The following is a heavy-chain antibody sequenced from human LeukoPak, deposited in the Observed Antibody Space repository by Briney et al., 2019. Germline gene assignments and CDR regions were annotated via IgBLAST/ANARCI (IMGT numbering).Heavy chain of an antibody. CDR1: GGTFSSYA. CDR2: IIPIFGTT. Sequence: SVKVSCKASGGTFSSYAISWVRQAPGQGLEWMGGIIPIFGTTNYAQKFQGRVTITADESTSTAYMELSSLRSEDTAVYYCAKDRRYCSSTSCYSFDYWGQGTLVTVSS. D-gene: IGHD2-2*01. J-gene: IGHJ4*02. CDR3: AKDRRYCSSTSCYSFDY. V-gene: IGHV1-69*13.